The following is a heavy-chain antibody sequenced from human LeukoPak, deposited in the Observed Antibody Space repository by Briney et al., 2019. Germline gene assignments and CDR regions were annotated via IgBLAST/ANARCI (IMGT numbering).Heavy chain of an antibody. CDR1: GNSFTSYW. CDR3: ARLWGFKEHYYMDV. V-gene: IGHV5-51*01. Sequence: GEALKISRKGSGNSFTSYWIGWVRPMPGKGLEWRGIIYPGDSDTRYSPSFQGQVTISADKSISTAYLQWSSLKASDTAMYYCARLWGFKEHYYMDVWGKGTTVTVSS. D-gene: IGHD3-16*01. J-gene: IGHJ6*03. CDR2: IYPGDSDT.